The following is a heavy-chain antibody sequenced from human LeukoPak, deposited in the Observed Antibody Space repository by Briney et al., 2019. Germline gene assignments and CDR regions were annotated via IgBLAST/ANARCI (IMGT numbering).Heavy chain of an antibody. J-gene: IGHJ6*02. CDR2: IYYSGST. CDR1: GGSISSSSYY. CDR3: ARDKVYSYDYYYYYGMDV. D-gene: IGHD5-18*01. Sequence: SETLSLTCTVSGGSISSSSYYWGWIRQPPGKGLEWIGSIYYSGSTNYNPSLKSRVTISVDTSKNQFSLKLSSVTAADTAVYYCARDKVYSYDYYYYYGMDVWGQGTTVTVSS. V-gene: IGHV4-39*07.